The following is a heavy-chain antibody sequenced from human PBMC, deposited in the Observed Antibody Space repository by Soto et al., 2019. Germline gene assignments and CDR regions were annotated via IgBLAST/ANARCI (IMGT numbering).Heavy chain of an antibody. J-gene: IGHJ6*03. V-gene: IGHV3-30*18. CDR3: AKENHVFASLVRYYYCMDV. Sequence: QVQLVESGGGVVQPGRSLRLSCAASGFTFSSYGMHWVRQAPGKGLEWVAVISYDGSNKYYADSVKGRFTISRDNSKNTLYLQMNGLRAEDTAVYYCAKENHVFASLVRYYYCMDVWGKGTTVTVSS. D-gene: IGHD3-3*01. CDR2: ISYDGSNK. CDR1: GFTFSSYG.